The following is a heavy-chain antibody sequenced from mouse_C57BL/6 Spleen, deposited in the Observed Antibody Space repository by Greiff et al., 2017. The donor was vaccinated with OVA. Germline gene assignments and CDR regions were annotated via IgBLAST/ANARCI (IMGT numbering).Heavy chain of an antibody. D-gene: IGHD2-2*01. CDR1: GFTFSDYG. CDR3: ARGVVTRGGYVDY. Sequence: EVQRVESGGGLVKPGGSLKLSCAASGFTFSDYGMHWVRQAPEKGLEWVAYISSGSSTIYYADTVKGRFTISRDNAKNTLFLQMTSLRSEDTAMYYCARGVVTRGGYVDYWGQGTTLTVSS. V-gene: IGHV5-17*01. J-gene: IGHJ2*01. CDR2: ISSGSSTI.